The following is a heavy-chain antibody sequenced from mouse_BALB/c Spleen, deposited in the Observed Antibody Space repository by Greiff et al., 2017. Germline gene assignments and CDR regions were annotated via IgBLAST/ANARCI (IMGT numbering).Heavy chain of an antibody. V-gene: IGHV1-54*01. CDR1: GYAFTNYL. D-gene: IGHD3-3*01. Sequence: QVQLQQSGAELVRPGTSVKVSCKASGYAFTNYLIEWVKQRPGQGLEWIGVINPGSGGTNYNEKFKGKATLTADKSSSTAYMQLSSLTSDDSAVYLCAGGGDGGYFDYWGQGTTLTVSS. CDR2: INPGSGGT. J-gene: IGHJ2*01. CDR3: AGGGDGGYFDY.